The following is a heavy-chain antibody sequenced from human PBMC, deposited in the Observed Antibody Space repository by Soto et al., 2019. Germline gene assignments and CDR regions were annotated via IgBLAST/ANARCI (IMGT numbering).Heavy chain of an antibody. D-gene: IGHD3-22*01. CDR1: GGSISSGDYY. V-gene: IGHV4-30-4*01. CDR2: IYYSGST. Sequence: PSETLSLTCTVSGGSISSGDYYWSWIRQPPGKGLEWIGYIYYSGSTYYNPSLKSRVTISVDTSKNQFSLKLSSVTAADTAVYYCARVPPAYYYDSSGLYDAFDIWGQGTMVTVS. CDR3: ARVPPAYYYDSSGLYDAFDI. J-gene: IGHJ3*02.